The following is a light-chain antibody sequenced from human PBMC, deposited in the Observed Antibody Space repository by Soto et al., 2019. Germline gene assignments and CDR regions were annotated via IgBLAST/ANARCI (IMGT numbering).Light chain of an antibody. J-gene: IGLJ1*01. CDR2: EVT. CDR1: SSEVGSYIY. V-gene: IGLV2-14*01. Sequence: QSALTQPASVSVSPGQSITISCTGTSSEVGSYIYVSWDQQHPGKAPKLMIYEVTNRPSGVSNRFSGSKSGNTASVTISGLQAEDEADYYCSSYSSTSSLAIFRTATTATVL. CDR3: SSYSSTSSLAI.